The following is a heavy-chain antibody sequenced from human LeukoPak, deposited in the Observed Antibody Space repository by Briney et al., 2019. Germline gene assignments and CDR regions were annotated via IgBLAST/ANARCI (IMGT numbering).Heavy chain of an antibody. D-gene: IGHD3-16*01. CDR3: ARWQFGGALFDY. J-gene: IGHJ4*02. CDR1: GFPFDDYG. Sequence: GGSLRLSCAASGFPFDDYGMLWVRQGPGKGLEWVSFISWHGETTYYSDSVKGRFTISRDNAKNSLYLQMNSLRAEDTAVYYCARWQFGGALFDYWGQGTLVTVSS. V-gene: IGHV3-43D*03. CDR2: ISWHGETT.